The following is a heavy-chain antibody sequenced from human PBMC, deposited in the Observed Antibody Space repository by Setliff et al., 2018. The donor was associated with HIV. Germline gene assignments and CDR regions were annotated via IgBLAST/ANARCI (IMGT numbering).Heavy chain of an antibody. Sequence: GGSLRLSCAASGFTFSDYFMSWIRQAPGKGLEWVSYISRSGDSIHYADSVKGRFTISRDNAKNSLYVQMNSLRAEDTAVYYCARGQTTGEYWGQGTLVTVSS. D-gene: IGHD4-17*01. CDR2: ISRSGDSI. CDR1: GFTFSDYF. V-gene: IGHV3-11*04. J-gene: IGHJ4*02. CDR3: ARGQTTGEY.